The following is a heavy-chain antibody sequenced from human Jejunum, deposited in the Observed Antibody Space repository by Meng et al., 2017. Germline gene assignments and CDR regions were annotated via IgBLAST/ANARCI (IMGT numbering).Heavy chain of an antibody. CDR2: IYWDDDK. CDR1: GLSLTVSGVG. CDR3: AKDWSDTAFDY. D-gene: IGHD3-9*01. V-gene: IGHV2-5*02. Sequence: ITLKESGPPLVKPTQTLTLTCTFSGLSLTVSGVGVGWIRQPPGKALEWLALIYWDDDKRYSPSLKSRLSITKDTSKNQVVLTMTNVDPVDTATYYCAKDWSDTAFDYWGQGTLVTVSS. J-gene: IGHJ4*02.